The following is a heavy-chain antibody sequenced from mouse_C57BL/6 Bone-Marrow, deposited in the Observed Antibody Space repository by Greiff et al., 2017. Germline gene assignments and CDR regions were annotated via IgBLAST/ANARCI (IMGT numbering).Heavy chain of an antibody. CDR3: ARGDYYGSSLWYFDV. D-gene: IGHD1-1*01. CDR2: IHPNSGST. CDR1: GYTFTSYW. J-gene: IGHJ1*03. V-gene: IGHV1-64*01. Sequence: VQLQQPGAELVKPGASAKLSCKASGYTFTSYWMHWVKQRPGQGLEWIGMIHPNSGSTNYNEKFKSKATLTVDKSSSTAYMQLSSLTSEDSAVYYCARGDYYGSSLWYFDVWGTGTTVTVSS.